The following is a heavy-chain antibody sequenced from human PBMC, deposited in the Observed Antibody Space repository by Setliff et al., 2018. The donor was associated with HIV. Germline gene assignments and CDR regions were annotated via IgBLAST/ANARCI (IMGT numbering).Heavy chain of an antibody. CDR3: ARGRLRTVTSLIKKRASYTWLGP. Sequence: LSETLSLTCAVYGGSFSGDYWVWIRQSPGKGLEWIGDISQTRSTNYDPSLKSRVTISLDTSKNQLSLKLTSVSAADTAVYYCARGRLRTVTSLIKKRASYTWLGPWGQGTLVTVSS. CDR2: ISQTRST. CDR1: GGSFSGDY. D-gene: IGHD3-16*01. J-gene: IGHJ5*02. V-gene: IGHV4-34*01.